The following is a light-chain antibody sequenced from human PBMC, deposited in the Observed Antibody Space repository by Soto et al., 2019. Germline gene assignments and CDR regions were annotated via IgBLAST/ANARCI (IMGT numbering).Light chain of an antibody. V-gene: IGKV3-20*01. Sequence: PVARATLSCRASQRVSSSNLAWYHQKPGQAPRLLMYAASTRPIGIPDRFSGSGSGTDFTLTISRLETEDFAVYYCHHYGNSLWTFGQGTKVE. J-gene: IGKJ1*01. CDR3: HHYGNSLWT. CDR1: QRVSSSN. CDR2: AAS.